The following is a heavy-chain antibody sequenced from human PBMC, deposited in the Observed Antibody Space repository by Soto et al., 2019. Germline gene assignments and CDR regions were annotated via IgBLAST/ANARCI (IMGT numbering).Heavy chain of an antibody. V-gene: IGHV3-53*01. Sequence: PGGSLRLSCAASGFTVSSNYMSWVRQAPGKGLEWVSVIYSGGSTYYADSVKGRSTISRDNSKNTLYLQMNSLRAEDTAVYYCARVDGSGSYYTPSNYYYGMDVWGQGTTVTVSS. CDR3: ARVDGSGSYYTPSNYYYGMDV. CDR2: IYSGGST. CDR1: GFTVSSNY. D-gene: IGHD3-10*01. J-gene: IGHJ6*02.